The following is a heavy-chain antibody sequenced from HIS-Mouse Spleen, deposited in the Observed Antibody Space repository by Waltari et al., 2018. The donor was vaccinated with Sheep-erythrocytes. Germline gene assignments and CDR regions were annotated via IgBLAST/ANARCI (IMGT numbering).Heavy chain of an antibody. J-gene: IGHJ4*02. CDR1: GGSISSSSYS. CDR3: ARHDDRTIDY. Sequence: QLQLQESGPGLVKPSETLSLTCTVSGGSISSSSYSWGWIRQPPGKGLEWMGSIYYSGSTYYNPSLKSRVTISVDTSKNQFSLKLSSVTAADTAVYYCARHDDRTIDYWGQGTLVTVSS. D-gene: IGHD1-1*01. V-gene: IGHV4-39*01. CDR2: IYYSGST.